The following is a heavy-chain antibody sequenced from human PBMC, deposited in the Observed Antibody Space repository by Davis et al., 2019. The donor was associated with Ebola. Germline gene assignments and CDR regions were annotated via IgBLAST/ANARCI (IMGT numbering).Heavy chain of an antibody. CDR1: GYTFTNYA. J-gene: IGHJ4*02. Sequence: ASVKVSCKASGYTFTNYAMNWVRQAPGQGLEWMGWINTETGNPMYAQGFTGRFDFSLDTSATMAYLQISNLRAEDTATYYCVRDATDGYNWSHWGQGTLVTVSS. V-gene: IGHV7-4-1*04. CDR2: INTETGNP. D-gene: IGHD5-24*01. CDR3: VRDATDGYNWSH.